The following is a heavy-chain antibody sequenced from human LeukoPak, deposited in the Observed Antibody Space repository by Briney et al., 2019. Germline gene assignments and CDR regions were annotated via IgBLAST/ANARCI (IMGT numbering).Heavy chain of an antibody. V-gene: IGHV1-2*04. CDR3: ARHYYDSSGALMDV. CDR1: GYTFTGYY. CDR2: INLNSGGT. D-gene: IGHD3-22*01. J-gene: IGHJ6*02. Sequence: ASVKVSCKASGYTFTGYYMHWVRQAPGQGLEWMGWINLNSGGTNYAQKFQGWVTMTRDTSISTAYMELSRLRSDDTAVYYCARHYYDSSGALMDVWGQGTTVTVSS.